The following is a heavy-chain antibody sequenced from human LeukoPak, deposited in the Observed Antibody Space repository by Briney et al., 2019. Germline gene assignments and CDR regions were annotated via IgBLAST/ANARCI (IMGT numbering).Heavy chain of an antibody. D-gene: IGHD3-3*01. V-gene: IGHV4-34*01. CDR2: TKHSGFT. CDR3: AGERRTIFGVVTTRRGMDV. J-gene: IGHJ6*02. Sequence: PSETLSLTCGVYGGSSGGYHWNWIRQPPGKGLEWIGETKHSGFTNYNPSLESRVTISLATSKNQISLNLRSVTAADTAVYYCAGERRTIFGVVTTRRGMDVWGQGTTVTVSS. CDR1: GGSSGGYH.